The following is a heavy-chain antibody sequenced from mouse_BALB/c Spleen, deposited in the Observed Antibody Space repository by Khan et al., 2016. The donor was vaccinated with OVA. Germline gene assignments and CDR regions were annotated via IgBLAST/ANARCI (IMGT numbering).Heavy chain of an antibody. J-gene: IGHJ3*01. D-gene: IGHD2-3*01. V-gene: IGHV14-1*02. Sequence: VQLQQSGAELVRPGALVKLSCKASGFNIKDYYMHWVKQRPEQGLVWIGRIDPENGNTIYDPKFQGKASITSDKSSNTAYLPLSSLTSEDTAVNYCARDGYSPWFAYWGQGTLVTVSA. CDR3: ARDGYSPWFAY. CDR2: IDPENGNT. CDR1: GFNIKDYY.